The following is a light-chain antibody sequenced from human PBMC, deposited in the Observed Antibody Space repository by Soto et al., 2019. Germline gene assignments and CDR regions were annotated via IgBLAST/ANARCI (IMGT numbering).Light chain of an antibody. Sequence: EVVLTQSPATLSLSPGERATLSCRASQSVSSYLAWYQQKPGQAPRLLIYEASNRATGIPARFSGSGSGTDFTLTISSLETEDFAVYYCQQRSHWPLTFGAGTKVEIK. CDR1: QSVSSY. CDR3: QQRSHWPLT. CDR2: EAS. J-gene: IGKJ4*01. V-gene: IGKV3-11*01.